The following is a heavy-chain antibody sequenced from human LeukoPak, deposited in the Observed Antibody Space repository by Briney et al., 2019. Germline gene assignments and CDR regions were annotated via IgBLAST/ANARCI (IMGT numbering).Heavy chain of an antibody. V-gene: IGHV4-59*01. Sequence: SETLSLTCTVSGGSISSYYWSWIRQPPGKGLEWIGYIYYSGSTNYNPSLKRRVTISVDTSKNQFSLKLSSVTAADTAVYYCARAAAMYSSSWYDYWGQGTLVTVSS. CDR3: ARAAAMYSSSWYDY. J-gene: IGHJ4*02. D-gene: IGHD6-13*01. CDR2: IYYSGST. CDR1: GGSISSYY.